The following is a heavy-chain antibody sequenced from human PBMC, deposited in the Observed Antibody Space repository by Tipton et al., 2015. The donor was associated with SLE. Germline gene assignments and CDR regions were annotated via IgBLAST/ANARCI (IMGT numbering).Heavy chain of an antibody. CDR3: ARRGRWLEFDS. CDR2: IYSSGST. V-gene: IGHV4-61*09. CDR1: GDSISSGNYY. J-gene: IGHJ4*02. D-gene: IGHD6-19*01. Sequence: TLSLTCTVSGDSISSGNYYWSWIRQPAGKGLEWIGQIYSSGSTYYNPSLRSRVAISVDTSKNQFSLKLASVTAADTAIYYCARRGRWLEFDSWGQGTPVTVSA.